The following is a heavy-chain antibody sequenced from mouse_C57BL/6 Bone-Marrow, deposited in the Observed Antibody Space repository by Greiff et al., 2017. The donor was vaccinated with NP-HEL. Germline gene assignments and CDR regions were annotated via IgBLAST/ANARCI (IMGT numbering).Heavy chain of an antibody. V-gene: IGHV3-6*01. J-gene: IGHJ4*01. CDR1: GYSFTSGYY. CDR2: ISYDGSN. CDR3: ARTPYPYYAMDY. D-gene: IGHD2-10*01. Sequence: DVQLQESGPGLVKPSQSLSLTCSVTGYSFTSGYYWNWIRQFPGNKLEWMGYISYDGSNNYNPSLKNRISITRDTSKNQFFLKLNSVTTEDTATYYCARTPYPYYAMDYWGQGTSVTVSS.